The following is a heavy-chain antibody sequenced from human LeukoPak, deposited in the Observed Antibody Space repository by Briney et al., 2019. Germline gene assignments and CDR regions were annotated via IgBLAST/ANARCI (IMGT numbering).Heavy chain of an antibody. CDR1: GFSFSAYS. Sequence: GGSLRLSCAASGFSFSAYSMSWVRQAPGKGLEWVSSISSSSSYIYYADSVKGRFTISRDNAKNSLYLQMNSLRAEDTAVYYCARDDTTVTTSRAFDIWGQGTMVTVSS. CDR3: ARDDTTVTTSRAFDI. D-gene: IGHD4-17*01. V-gene: IGHV3-21*01. CDR2: ISSSSSYI. J-gene: IGHJ3*02.